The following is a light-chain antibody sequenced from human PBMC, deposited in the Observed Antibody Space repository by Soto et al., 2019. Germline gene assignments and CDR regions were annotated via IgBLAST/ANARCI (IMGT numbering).Light chain of an antibody. Sequence: QSVLTQPASVSGSPGQSITFSCTGTSSDIGVYNYVSWYQQHPGKAPKLMIYEVNNRPSGVSNRFSGSKSRNTASLTISGLQAEDEADYYCCSYTTSNTYVFGTGTNVTVL. CDR2: EVN. J-gene: IGLJ1*01. CDR3: CSYTTSNTYV. CDR1: SSDIGVYNY. V-gene: IGLV2-14*01.